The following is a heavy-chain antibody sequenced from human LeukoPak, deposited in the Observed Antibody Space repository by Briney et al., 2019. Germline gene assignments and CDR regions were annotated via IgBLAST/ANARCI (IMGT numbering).Heavy chain of an antibody. V-gene: IGHV3-23*01. CDR3: AKDVQLLPGLYYFDY. CDR1: GFTLSSYA. CDR2: ISGSGGST. Sequence: PGGSLRLSCAASGFTLSSYAMSWVRQAPGKGLEWVSAISGSGGSTYYADSVKGRFTISRDNSKNTLYLQMNSLRAEDTAVYYCAKDVQLLPGLYYFDYWGQGTLVTVSS. J-gene: IGHJ4*02. D-gene: IGHD2-15*01.